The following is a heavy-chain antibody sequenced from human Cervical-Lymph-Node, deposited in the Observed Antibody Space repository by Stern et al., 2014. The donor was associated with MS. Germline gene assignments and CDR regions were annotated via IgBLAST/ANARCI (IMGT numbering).Heavy chain of an antibody. Sequence: MQLVESGGGVVQPWRSLRLSCAASGFTFSSYGMHWVRQAPGKGLEWVGVIWYDGSNKYYADSVKGRFTISRDNSKNTLYLQMNSLRAEDTAVYYCARRLGYCSGGSCYNYYYGMDVWGQGTTVTVSS. D-gene: IGHD2-15*01. J-gene: IGHJ6*02. CDR1: GFTFSSYG. CDR2: IWYDGSNK. CDR3: ARRLGYCSGGSCYNYYYGMDV. V-gene: IGHV3-33*01.